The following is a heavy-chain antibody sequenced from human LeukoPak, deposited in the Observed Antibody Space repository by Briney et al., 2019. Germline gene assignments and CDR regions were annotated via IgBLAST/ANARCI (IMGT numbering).Heavy chain of an antibody. CDR2: ISAYNGNT. V-gene: IGHV1-18*01. CDR1: GYSFSTNV. Sequence: ASVKVSCKASGYSFSTNVVSWVRQAPGQGLEWMGWISAYNGNTNYAQKFQGRVTMTTDTSTSTAYMELRSLRSDDTAVYYCARDRGRAPFDPWGQGTLVTVSS. CDR3: ARDRGRAPFDP. D-gene: IGHD3-10*01. J-gene: IGHJ5*02.